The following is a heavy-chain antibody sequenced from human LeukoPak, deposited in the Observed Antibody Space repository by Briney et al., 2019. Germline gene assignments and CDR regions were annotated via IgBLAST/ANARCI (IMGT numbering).Heavy chain of an antibody. Sequence: ASVKVSCKASGYTFTSYGIGCVRQAPGQGLEWMGWINAYNGKTNYVQKFQGRVTVTTDTSTSTAYMELTSLRFDDTAVYYCAREEVVMVTGGFDYWGQGTLVTVSS. CDR2: INAYNGKT. V-gene: IGHV1-18*01. J-gene: IGHJ4*02. CDR1: GYTFTSYG. CDR3: AREEVVMVTGGFDY. D-gene: IGHD2-21*02.